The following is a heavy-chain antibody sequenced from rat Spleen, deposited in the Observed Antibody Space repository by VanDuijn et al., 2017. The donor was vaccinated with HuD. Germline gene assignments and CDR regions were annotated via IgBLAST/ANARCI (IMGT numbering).Heavy chain of an antibody. CDR3: ARRTTGLFDY. D-gene: IGHD4-1*01. CDR1: GFTFSDYF. CDR2: ISYDGSLT. Sequence: EVQLVESDGGLVQPGRSLKLSCAASGFTFSDYFLAWVRQTPTKGLEWVATISYDGSLTYYRDSVKGRFTISRDNAKTTLYLQMDSLRSEDTATYYCARRTTGLFDYWGQGVMVTVSS. J-gene: IGHJ2*01. V-gene: IGHV5-29*01.